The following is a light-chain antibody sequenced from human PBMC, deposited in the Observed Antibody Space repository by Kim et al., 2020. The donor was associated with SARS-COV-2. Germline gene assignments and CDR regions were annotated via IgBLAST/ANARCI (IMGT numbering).Light chain of an antibody. Sequence: PGERATLSCRASHSVSTNYLAWYQQKPGQSPRLLLYATSTRASGITDRFSGSGSGTDFTLTISRLEPEDFVVYFCQLYGTSPLVTFGPGTKVDIK. CDR1: HSVSTNY. V-gene: IGKV3-20*01. J-gene: IGKJ1*01. CDR3: QLYGTSPLVT. CDR2: ATS.